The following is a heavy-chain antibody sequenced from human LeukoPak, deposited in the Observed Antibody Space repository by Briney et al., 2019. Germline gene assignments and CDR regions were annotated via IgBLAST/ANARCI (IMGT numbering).Heavy chain of an antibody. V-gene: IGHV3-23*01. D-gene: IGHD6-13*01. CDR2: ISGSGERT. J-gene: IGHJ4*02. CDR3: AKGFGSSSWFDY. Sequence: GGSLRLSCAASGFTLGSYAMSWVRQAPGKGLEWVSGISGSGERTYYADSVKGRFTISRDNPKNTLYLQINSPRAEDTAIYYCAKGFGSSSWFDYWGQGTLVTVSS. CDR1: GFTLGSYA.